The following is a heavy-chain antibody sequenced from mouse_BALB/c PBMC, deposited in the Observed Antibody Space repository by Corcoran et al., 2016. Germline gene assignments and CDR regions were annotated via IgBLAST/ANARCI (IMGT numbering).Heavy chain of an antibody. CDR1: GYTFTNYG. D-gene: IGHD1-1*01. J-gene: IGHJ4*01. CDR2: INTYTGEP. V-gene: IGHV9-3-1*01. Sequence: QIQLVQSGPELKKPGETVKISCKASGYTFTNYGMNWVKQAPGKGLKWMGWINTYTGEPTYADDFKGRFAFSLETSASTAYLQINNLKNEDTATYFYARSYVITTVVAKDAMDYWGQGTSVTVSS. CDR3: ARSYVITTVVAKDAMDY.